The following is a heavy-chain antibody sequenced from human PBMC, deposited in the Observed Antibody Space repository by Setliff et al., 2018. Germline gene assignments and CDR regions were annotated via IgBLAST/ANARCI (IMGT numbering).Heavy chain of an antibody. CDR2: IFPGNSDT. J-gene: IGHJ3*02. D-gene: IGHD3-3*01. CDR3: ARQAIFGSDAFDI. V-gene: IGHV5-51*01. Sequence: PGESLKISCKGSGYSFSSYWIGWVRQMPGKGLEWMGIIFPGNSDTRYSPSFQGQVTISADKSISTAYLQWSSLKASDTAMYYCARQAIFGSDAFDIWGQGTMVTVS. CDR1: GYSFSSYW.